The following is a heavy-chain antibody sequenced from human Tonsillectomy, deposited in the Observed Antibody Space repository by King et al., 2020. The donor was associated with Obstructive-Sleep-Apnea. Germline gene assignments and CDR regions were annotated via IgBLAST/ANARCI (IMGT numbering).Heavy chain of an antibody. D-gene: IGHD4-17*01. J-gene: IGHJ6*02. V-gene: IGHV1-18*01. CDR3: ARDHLGDYVEGYYYSYGMDV. CDR1: GYTFMTYG. CDR2: ISTYNGNT. Sequence: QLVKSGAEVKKPGASVKVSCKASGYTFMTYGITWVRQAPGQGLEWMGWISTYNGNTNYAQKVQDRVTMTTDTSTSTAYMELRSLRSDDTAVYYCARDHLGDYVEGYYYSYGMDVWGQGTTVTVSS.